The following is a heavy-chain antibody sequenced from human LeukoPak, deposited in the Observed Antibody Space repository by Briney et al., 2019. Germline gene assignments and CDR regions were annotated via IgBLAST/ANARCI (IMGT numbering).Heavy chain of an antibody. CDR3: ARQLRGSQDY. V-gene: IGHV3-21*01. J-gene: IGHJ4*02. Sequence: GGSLRLSCAASGFTFSSYSMNWVGQAPGKGLEWVSSISSSSSDIYYVHSVKGRFTISRDNAKNSLYLQMNSLRVEDTAIYYCARQLRGSQDYWGQGTLVTVSS. CDR1: GFTFSSYS. CDR2: ISSSSSDI. D-gene: IGHD1-26*01.